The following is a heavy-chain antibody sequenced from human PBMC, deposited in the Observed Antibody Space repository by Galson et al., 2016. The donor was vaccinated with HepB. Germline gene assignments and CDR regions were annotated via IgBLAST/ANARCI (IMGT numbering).Heavy chain of an antibody. CDR1: GFTFSTYG. Sequence: SLRLSCAASGFTFSTYGMHWVRQAPGKGLEWVAVIWYDGSNKYYADSVKGRFTISRDNSKNTLYLQMNSLRAEDTAVYFCARECIQYMGCLDYWGQGNLVTVSS. CDR3: ARECIQYMGCLDY. J-gene: IGHJ4*02. V-gene: IGHV3-33*01. D-gene: IGHD2-8*01. CDR2: IWYDGSNK.